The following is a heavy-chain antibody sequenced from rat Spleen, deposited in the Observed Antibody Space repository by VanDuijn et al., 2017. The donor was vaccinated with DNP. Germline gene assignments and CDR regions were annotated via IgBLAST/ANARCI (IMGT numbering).Heavy chain of an antibody. CDR2: IVYDGSGA. V-gene: IGHV5S10*01. D-gene: IGHD1-2*01. J-gene: IGHJ4*01. CDR1: GLTFSDYS. Sequence: EVQLVESGGGLVQPGRSLKLSCAASGLTFSDYSMAWVRQAPKKGQEWVATIVYDGSGAYYGDSVTGRFTISRDNAKRTLYLQMDSLTSEDTATYYCATHGSISTISTGAMDVWGQGTSVTVSS. CDR3: ATHGSISTISTGAMDV.